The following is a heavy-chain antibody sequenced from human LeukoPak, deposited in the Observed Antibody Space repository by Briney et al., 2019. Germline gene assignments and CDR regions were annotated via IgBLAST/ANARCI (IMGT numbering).Heavy chain of an antibody. Sequence: GGSLRLSCAASGFTFSSYWMSWVRQAPGKGLEWVANIKQDGSENYYVDSVKGRFTISRDNAKNSLYLQMNSLRAEDTAVYYCARDSRDGYNRLDYWGRGTLVTVSS. CDR1: GFTFSSYW. V-gene: IGHV3-7*01. J-gene: IGHJ4*02. D-gene: IGHD5-24*01. CDR2: IKQDGSEN. CDR3: ARDSRDGYNRLDY.